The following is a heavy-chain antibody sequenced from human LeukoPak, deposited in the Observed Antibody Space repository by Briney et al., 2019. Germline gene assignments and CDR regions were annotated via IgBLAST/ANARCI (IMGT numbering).Heavy chain of an antibody. CDR2: IYLDGSRA. CDR1: GFTFSNYW. Sequence: PGGSLRLSCAVSGFTFSNYWMSWARQSPGKGLEWVANIYLDGSRAYYVDSVKGRFTISRDNSKNTLYLQMNSLRAEDTAVYYCAKDLLYGSSWDSFDYWGQGTLVTVSS. J-gene: IGHJ4*02. V-gene: IGHV3-7*03. D-gene: IGHD6-13*01. CDR3: AKDLLYGSSWDSFDY.